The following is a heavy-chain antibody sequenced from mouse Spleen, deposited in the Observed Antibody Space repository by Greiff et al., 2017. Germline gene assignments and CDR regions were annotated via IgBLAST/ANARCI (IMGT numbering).Heavy chain of an antibody. D-gene: IGHD1-1*01. Sequence: QVQLQQSGPELVKPGASVKISCKASGYAFSSSWMNWVKQRPGKGLEWIGRIYPGDGDTNYNGKFKGKATLTADKSSSTAYMQLSSLTSEDSAVYFCASPGSSYVGFAYWGQGTLVTVSA. V-gene: IGHV1-82*01. J-gene: IGHJ3*01. CDR2: IYPGDGDT. CDR1: GYAFSSSW. CDR3: ASPGSSYVGFAY.